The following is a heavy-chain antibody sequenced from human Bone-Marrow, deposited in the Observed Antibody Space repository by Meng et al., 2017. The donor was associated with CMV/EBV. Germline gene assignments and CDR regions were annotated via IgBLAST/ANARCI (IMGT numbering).Heavy chain of an antibody. V-gene: IGHV3-30*02. CDR3: AKGARWEVPAARDLFDY. Sequence: GESLKISCAASGLTFSSYAMYWVRQAPGKGLEWVAFIRYDGSNKYYADSVKGRFTISRDNSKNTLYLQMNSLRAEDTAVYYCAKGARWEVPAARDLFDYWGQGTLVTVSS. CDR2: IRYDGSNK. D-gene: IGHD2-2*01. CDR1: GLTFSSYA. J-gene: IGHJ4*02.